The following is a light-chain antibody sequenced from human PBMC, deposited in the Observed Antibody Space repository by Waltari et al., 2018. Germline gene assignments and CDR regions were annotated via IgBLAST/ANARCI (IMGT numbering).Light chain of an antibody. CDR3: SSYAGNRSVV. V-gene: IGLV2-23*02. J-gene: IGLJ2*01. Sequence: QSALTQPASVSGSPGQSITVSCTGTSSDVGSDNLVSWYQQHPGKAPKLLIFEVSQLPSGISNRFSGSKSGNTASLTVSGLQAEDGADYYCSSYAGNRSVVFGGGTKLTVL. CDR1: SSDVGSDNL. CDR2: EVS.